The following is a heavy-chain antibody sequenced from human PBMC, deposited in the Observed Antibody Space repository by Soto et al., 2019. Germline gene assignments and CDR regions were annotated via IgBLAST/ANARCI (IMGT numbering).Heavy chain of an antibody. J-gene: IGHJ3*02. V-gene: IGHV1-18*01. D-gene: IGHD2-2*03. CDR3: VMGIVMLPAASLQVEAFGI. CDR2: ISAYNGNT. CDR1: GYTFTSYG. Sequence: QVQLVQSGAEVKKPGASVKVSCKASGYTFTSYGITWVRQAPGQGLEGRGWISAYNGNTNYEQKLQGRVTMTTDPSKSTEYMELRGLGSDDTAVYYCVMGIVMLPAASLQVEAFGIWGQGTLVTDFS.